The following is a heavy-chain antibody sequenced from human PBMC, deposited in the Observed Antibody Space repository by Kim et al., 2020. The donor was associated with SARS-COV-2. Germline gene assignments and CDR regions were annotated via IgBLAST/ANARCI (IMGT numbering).Heavy chain of an antibody. CDR1: GGSISSGGYY. CDR2: IYYSGST. V-gene: IGHV4-31*03. J-gene: IGHJ4*02. Sequence: SETLSLTCTVSGGSISSGGYYWSWIRQHPGKGLEWIGYIYYSGSTYYNPSLKSRVTISVDTSKNQFSLKLSSVTAADTAVYYCARDGAFGATGPLFDYWGQGTLVTVSS. CDR3: ARDGAFGATGPLFDY. D-gene: IGHD3-16*01.